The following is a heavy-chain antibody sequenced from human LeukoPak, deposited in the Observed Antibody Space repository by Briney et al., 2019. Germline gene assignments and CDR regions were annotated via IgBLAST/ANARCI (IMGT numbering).Heavy chain of an antibody. Sequence: PGGSLRLPCTASGFTVSNNYMNWVRQAPGKGLEWVALIYSGGTTNYADSLKGRFTISRDNSKNTLYLQMTNVRAEDTAVYYCARDPPGIAASVSGGWGQGTLVTVSS. CDR3: ARDPPGIAASVSGG. CDR2: IYSGGTT. J-gene: IGHJ4*02. D-gene: IGHD6-13*01. CDR1: GFTVSNNY. V-gene: IGHV3-53*01.